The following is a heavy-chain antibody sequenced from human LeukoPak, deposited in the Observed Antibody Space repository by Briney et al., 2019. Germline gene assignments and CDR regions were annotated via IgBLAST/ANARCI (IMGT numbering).Heavy chain of an antibody. Sequence: GASVKVSCKASGGTFISYAISWVRQAPGRGLEWMGRIIPSLGIANYAQKFQGRVTITADKSTSTAYMELSSMRSEDTAVYYCAREDSSSWYGNYWGQGTLVTVSS. D-gene: IGHD6-13*01. J-gene: IGHJ4*02. CDR1: GGTFISYA. V-gene: IGHV1-69*04. CDR2: IIPSLGIA. CDR3: AREDSSSWYGNY.